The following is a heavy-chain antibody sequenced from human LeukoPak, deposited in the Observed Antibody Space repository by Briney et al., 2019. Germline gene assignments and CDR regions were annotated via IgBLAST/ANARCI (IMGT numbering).Heavy chain of an antibody. Sequence: PGGSLRLSCAASGPTFSAYAMSWVRQAPGKGLEWVSAISSSDGDTYYADSVKGRFTISRHNSKNTLYLQMSSLRADDTAVYYCAKLMFWWFDPWGQGTLVTVSS. CDR2: ISSSDGDT. V-gene: IGHV3-23*01. D-gene: IGHD3/OR15-3a*01. J-gene: IGHJ5*02. CDR3: AKLMFWWFDP. CDR1: GPTFSAYA.